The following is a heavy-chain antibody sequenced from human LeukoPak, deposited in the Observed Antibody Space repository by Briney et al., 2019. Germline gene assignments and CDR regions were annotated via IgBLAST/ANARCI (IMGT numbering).Heavy chain of an antibody. D-gene: IGHD5-18*01. CDR2: INGDGSWT. J-gene: IGHJ5*02. Sequence: PGGSLRLSCGATGFTISSYWMHWVRQAPGKGLVWVSRINGDGSWTTYADSVKGRFTISKDSAKNSLYLQMNSLRVEDTAMYYCASLDTAKQPLANHWGQGTLVTVSS. CDR3: ASLDTAKQPLANH. CDR1: GFTISSYW. V-gene: IGHV3-74*01.